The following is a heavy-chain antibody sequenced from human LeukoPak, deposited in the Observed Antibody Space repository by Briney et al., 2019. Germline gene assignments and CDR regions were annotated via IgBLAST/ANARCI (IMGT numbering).Heavy chain of an antibody. CDR3: AKDPGYSSGWPVFDY. D-gene: IGHD6-19*01. CDR1: GFTFSSYA. Sequence: GGSLRLSCAASGFTFSSYAMSWFREVLGRGLEGVSAISGSGGSTYYADSVKGRFTISRDNSKNTLYLQMNSLRAEDTAVYYCAKDPGYSSGWPVFDYWGQGTLVTVSS. CDR2: ISGSGGST. J-gene: IGHJ4*02. V-gene: IGHV3-23*01.